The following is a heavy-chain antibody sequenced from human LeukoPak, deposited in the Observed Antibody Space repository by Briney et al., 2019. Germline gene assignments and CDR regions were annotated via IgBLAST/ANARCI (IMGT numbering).Heavy chain of an antibody. CDR1: GFTFSPYW. CDR2: INGDASTT. CDR3: ARDRGSPDAFNI. J-gene: IGHJ3*02. D-gene: IGHD1-26*01. V-gene: IGHV3-74*01. Sequence: PGGSLRLSCAASGFTFSPYWMHWVRHAPGKGLVWVSHINGDASTTIYADSVKGRFTISRDNARNTLYLQMNSLRAEDTAVYYCARDRGSPDAFNIWGQGTMVTVSS.